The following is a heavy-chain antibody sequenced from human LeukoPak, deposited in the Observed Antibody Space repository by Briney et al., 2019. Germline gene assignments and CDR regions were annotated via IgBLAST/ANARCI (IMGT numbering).Heavy chain of an antibody. Sequence: GGSLRLSCAASGFTFRTHWMSWFRQAPGKGLEWVANIKQDGSEKYFVDSVKGRFTISRDNAKNSLGLQMNSLRVEGTAVYYCARGLEWPGKPTLVSDYWGQGTLVTVSS. V-gene: IGHV3-7*03. J-gene: IGHJ4*02. D-gene: IGHD3-3*01. CDR3: ARGLEWPGKPTLVSDY. CDR1: GFTFRTHW. CDR2: IKQDGSEK.